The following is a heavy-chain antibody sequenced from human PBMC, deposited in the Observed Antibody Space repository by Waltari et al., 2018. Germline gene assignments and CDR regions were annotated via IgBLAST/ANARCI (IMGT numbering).Heavy chain of an antibody. D-gene: IGHD6-13*01. V-gene: IGHV4-59*01. CDR3: ARGRGHSSSWYRLDY. CDR1: GGSISSYY. CDR2: IYYSGST. J-gene: IGHJ4*02. Sequence: QVQLQESGPGLVKPSETLSLTCTVSGGSISSYYWSWIRPPPGKGLEWIGYIYYSGSTNYNPSLKSRVTISVDTSKNQFSLKLSSVTAADTAVYYCARGRGHSSSWYRLDYWGQGTLVTVSS.